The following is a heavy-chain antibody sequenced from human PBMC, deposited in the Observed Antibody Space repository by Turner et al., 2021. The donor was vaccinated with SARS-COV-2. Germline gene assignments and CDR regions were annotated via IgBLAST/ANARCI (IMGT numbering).Heavy chain of an antibody. J-gene: IGHJ6*02. CDR3: ATVPVVPAAIGYYYYYGMDV. V-gene: IGHV1-24*01. CDR1: GYSLTEFS. Sequence: QLQLVQSGAEVKNPGASVFVSCKVSGYSLTEFSMHWVRQAPGKGLGWMGAFDPEDGETIYAQKFQGRVSMTEDTSTDTAYMELSSLRSEDTAVYYCATVPVVPAAIGYYYYYGMDVWGQGTTVTVSS. CDR2: FDPEDGET. D-gene: IGHD2-2*02.